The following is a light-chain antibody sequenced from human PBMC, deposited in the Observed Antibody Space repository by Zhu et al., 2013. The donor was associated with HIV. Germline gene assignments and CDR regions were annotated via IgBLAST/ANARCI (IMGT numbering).Light chain of an antibody. V-gene: IGKV3-20*01. CDR1: QSVSSNY. J-gene: IGKJ1*01. Sequence: EIVLTQSPGTLSLSPGERATLSCRASQSVSSNYFAWYQQKPGQAPRLLIYGVSSRATGIPDRFSGSGSGTQFTLTISRLEPEDFALYYCQQYGSSPPWTFGQGTKVEIK. CDR3: QQYGSSPPWT. CDR2: GVS.